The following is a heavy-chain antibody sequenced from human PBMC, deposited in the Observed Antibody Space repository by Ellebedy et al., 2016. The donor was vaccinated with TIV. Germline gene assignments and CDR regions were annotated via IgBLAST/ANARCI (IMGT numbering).Heavy chain of an antibody. CDR1: GGSINNSSYF. CDR3: ARDLTRGGYFDY. CDR2: IYYSGTT. J-gene: IGHJ4*02. V-gene: IGHV4-39*07. Sequence: MPSETLSLTCTVSGGSINNSSYFWGWIRQPPGKGLEWIGTIYYSGTTYYNPSLKSRVTISVDTSKNQFSLKVSSETAADTAVYYCARDLTRGGYFDYWGLGTLVTVSS. D-gene: IGHD3-10*01.